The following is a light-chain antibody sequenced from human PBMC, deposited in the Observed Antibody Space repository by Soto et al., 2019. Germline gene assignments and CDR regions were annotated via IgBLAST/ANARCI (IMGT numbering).Light chain of an antibody. J-gene: IGKJ1*01. CDR1: QSISTY. CDR2: AAS. V-gene: IGKV1-39*01. Sequence: DIQMTQSQSYLFAFVGRSVTITCRASQSISTYLNWYQQKPGKAPKLLMHAASSLDRGVPSRFSGSGSGTDFTLTISSLQPEDFATYYWQQSYTTPRTFGQGTKVDIK. CDR3: QQSYTTPRT.